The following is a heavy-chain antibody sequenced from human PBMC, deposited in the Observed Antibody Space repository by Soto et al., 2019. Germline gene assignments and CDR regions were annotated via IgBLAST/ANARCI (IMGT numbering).Heavy chain of an antibody. J-gene: IGHJ4*02. CDR2: IWFDGSNK. CDR1: GFTLNSYG. Sequence: GGSLRLSCAASGFTLNSYGMHWVRQAPGKGLEWVAVIWFDGSNKYYADSVKGRFTVSRDNSKNTLYLQMNSLRADDTAVYYCAREGSSGSTIYYFDYWGQGNPVTVSS. D-gene: IGHD6-19*01. CDR3: AREGSSGSTIYYFDY. V-gene: IGHV3-33*01.